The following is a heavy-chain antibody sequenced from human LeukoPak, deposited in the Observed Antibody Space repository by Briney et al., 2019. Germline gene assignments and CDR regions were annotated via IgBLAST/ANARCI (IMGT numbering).Heavy chain of an antibody. CDR2: ISGSGGST. CDR1: RFTFSSYA. CDR3: AKDYLRLTETNFDY. V-gene: IGHV3-23*01. J-gene: IGHJ4*02. Sequence: PGGSLRLSCAASRFTFSSYAMSWVRQAPGKGLEWVSAISGSGGSTYYADSVKGRFTISRDNSKNTLYLQMNSLRAEDTAVYYCAKDYLRLTETNFDYWGQGTLVTVSS. D-gene: IGHD1-20*01.